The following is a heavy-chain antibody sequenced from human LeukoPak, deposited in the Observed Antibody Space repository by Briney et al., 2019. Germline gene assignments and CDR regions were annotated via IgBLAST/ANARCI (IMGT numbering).Heavy chain of an antibody. CDR2: ISWNSGNI. J-gene: IGHJ3*02. V-gene: IGHV3-9*01. Sequence: GGSLRLSCAASGFTFEDYSMHWVRQAPGKGLEWVSGISWNSGNIGYADSVKGRFTIPRDNAKNSLYLQMNSLRAEDTAVYYCARDRGITMIVVKAFDIWGQGTMVTVSS. D-gene: IGHD3-22*01. CDR1: GFTFEDYS. CDR3: ARDRGITMIVVKAFDI.